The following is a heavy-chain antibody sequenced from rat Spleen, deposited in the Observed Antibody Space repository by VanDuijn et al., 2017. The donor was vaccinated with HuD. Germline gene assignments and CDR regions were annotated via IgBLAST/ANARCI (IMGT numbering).Heavy chain of an antibody. D-gene: IGHD1-1*01. CDR2: ISYDGTAT. J-gene: IGHJ2*01. CDR3: ARQGGDYSGAWLFDY. CDR1: GFTFSNYY. V-gene: IGHV5-22*01. Sequence: EVQLVESGGDLMQPGRSMNFSCAASGFTFSNYYMAWVRQAPTKGLEWVASISYDGTATYYRDSVKGRFTISRDTAQNTLYLQMNSLRSEDTATYYCARQGGDYSGAWLFDYWGQGVMVTVSS.